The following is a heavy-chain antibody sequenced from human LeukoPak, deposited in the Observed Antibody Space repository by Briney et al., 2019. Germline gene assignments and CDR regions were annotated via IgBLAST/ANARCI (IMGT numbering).Heavy chain of an antibody. CDR3: ARTLLGRLFDY. Sequence: SETLSLTCSVSGVSISTYYWIWIRQPPAKGLEWMGFFSYSGSTRYNPSLKSRVTISLDTSKNQFSLKLNSVTAADTAVYYCARTLLGRLFDYWGQGTLVTVSS. D-gene: IGHD2-8*02. V-gene: IGHV4-59*08. J-gene: IGHJ4*02. CDR1: GVSISTYY. CDR2: FSYSGST.